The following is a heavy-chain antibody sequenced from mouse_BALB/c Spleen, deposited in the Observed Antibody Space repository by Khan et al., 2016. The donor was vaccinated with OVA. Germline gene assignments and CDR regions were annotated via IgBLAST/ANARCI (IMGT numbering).Heavy chain of an antibody. D-gene: IGHD2-3*01. Sequence: EVELVESGGGLVQPGGSRKLSCTASGFTFSGFGMHWVRQAPGKGLEWVAYISSGSSTIYYADTVKGRFTIPRDNPKNTLFLQMASLRSEDTAMYYCARTGYYYFDYWGQGTTLTVSS. CDR2: ISSGSSTI. CDR3: ARTGYYYFDY. J-gene: IGHJ2*01. V-gene: IGHV5-17*02. CDR1: GFTFSGFG.